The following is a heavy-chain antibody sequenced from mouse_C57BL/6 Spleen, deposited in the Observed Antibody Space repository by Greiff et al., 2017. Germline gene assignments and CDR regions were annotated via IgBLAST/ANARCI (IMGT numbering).Heavy chain of an antibody. D-gene: IGHD2-3*01. Sequence: QVQLKQPGAELVRPGSSVKLSCKASGYTFTSYWMDWVKQRPGQGLEWIGNIYPSDSETHYNQKFKDKATLTVDKSSSTAYMQLSSLTSEDSAVYYGARAADGYYGARDYWGQGTSVTVSA. J-gene: IGHJ4*01. CDR2: IYPSDSET. V-gene: IGHV1-61*01. CDR1: GYTFTSYW. CDR3: ARAADGYYGARDY.